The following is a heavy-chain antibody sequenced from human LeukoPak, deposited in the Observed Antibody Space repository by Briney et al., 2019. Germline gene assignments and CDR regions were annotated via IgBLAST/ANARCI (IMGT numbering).Heavy chain of an antibody. CDR1: GVTFSSYA. CDR2: ISGSGGST. CDR3: AKWGMSYCSSTSCFR. Sequence: GGSLRLSCAASGVTFSSYAMSWVRQAPGKGLEWVSAISGSGGSTYYADSVKGRFTISRDNSKNTLYLQMNSLRAEDTAVYYCAKWGMSYCSSTSCFRWGQGTLVTVSS. D-gene: IGHD2-2*01. V-gene: IGHV3-23*01. J-gene: IGHJ4*02.